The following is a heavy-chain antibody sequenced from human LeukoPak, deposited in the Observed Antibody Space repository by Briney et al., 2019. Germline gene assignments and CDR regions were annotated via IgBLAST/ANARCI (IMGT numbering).Heavy chain of an antibody. J-gene: IGHJ4*02. CDR1: GYSFTSNW. D-gene: IGHD6-13*01. CDR2: IYPGDSDT. CDR3: ARRRWGINTFDY. Sequence: GESLMISCKGSGYSFTSNWIGWARQMPGKGLEWMGIIYPGDSDTRYSPSFQGQVTISADKSISTAYLQWSSLKASDNAMYYCARRRWGINTFDYWGQGTLVTVSS. V-gene: IGHV5-51*01.